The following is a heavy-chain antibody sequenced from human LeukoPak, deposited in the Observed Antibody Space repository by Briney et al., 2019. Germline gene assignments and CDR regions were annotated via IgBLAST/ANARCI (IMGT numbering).Heavy chain of an antibody. V-gene: IGHV4-39*07. J-gene: IGHJ2*01. Sequence: SETLSLTCTVSGDSISSSSYYWGWIRQPPGKGLEWIGSIYYSGSTYYNPSLKSRVTISVDTSKNQFSLKLSSVTAADTAVYYCARSAGGWYFDLWGQGTLVTVSS. CDR3: ARSAGGWYFDL. CDR2: IYYSGST. CDR1: GDSISSSSYY. D-gene: IGHD3-16*01.